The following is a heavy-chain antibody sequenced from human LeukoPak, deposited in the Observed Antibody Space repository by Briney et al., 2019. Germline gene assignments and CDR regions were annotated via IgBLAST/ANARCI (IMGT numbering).Heavy chain of an antibody. Sequence: SETLSLTCTVSGGSISSGGYYWSWIRQHPGKGLEWIGYIYYSGSTCYNPSLKRLVPISVHTSKNQFSLKLSPVTAADTAVYYCARRVVPAAIGYFDYWGQGNLGTASS. CDR2: IYYSGST. V-gene: IGHV4-31*01. CDR1: GGSISSGGYY. D-gene: IGHD2-2*01. J-gene: IGHJ4*02. CDR3: ARRVVPAAIGYFDY.